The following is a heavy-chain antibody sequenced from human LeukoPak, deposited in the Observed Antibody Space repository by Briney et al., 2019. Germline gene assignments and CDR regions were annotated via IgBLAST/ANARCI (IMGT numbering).Heavy chain of an antibody. CDR2: IYTCGTT. D-gene: IGHD3-22*01. CDR3: ARANYDGSDY. CDR1: GGSISSYY. V-gene: IGHV4-4*07. J-gene: IGHJ4*02. Sequence: SETLSLTCTVSGGSISSYYWSWIRQPAGKGLEWIGRIYTCGTTNYNPSLKSRITMSVDTSKNQFSLKMRSVTAADMAVYYCARANYDGSDYWGQGTLVTVSS.